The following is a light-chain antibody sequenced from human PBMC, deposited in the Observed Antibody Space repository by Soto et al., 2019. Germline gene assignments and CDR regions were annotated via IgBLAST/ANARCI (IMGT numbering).Light chain of an antibody. CDR2: AAS. Sequence: QFTPSLSSLSASAGDRITITCRASQGISSSLAWYQQKPGKAPKLLIYAASTLQSGVPSRFSGSGFGTDFTLTISSLQPEDFATYYCQQVNSYPWTFGQGTKVDI. V-gene: IGKV1-9*01. CDR3: QQVNSYPWT. CDR1: QGISSS. J-gene: IGKJ1*01.